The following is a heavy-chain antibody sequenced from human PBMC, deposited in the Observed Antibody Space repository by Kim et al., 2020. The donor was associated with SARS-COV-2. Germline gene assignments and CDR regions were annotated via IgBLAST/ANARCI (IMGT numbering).Heavy chain of an antibody. CDR1: GFTFSGSA. Sequence: GGSLGLSCAASGFTFSGSALHWVRQASGKGLEWVGRIKNKGNTYATGYVASVKGRFTISRDDSKNTAYLQMNSLKSEDTAVYFCTIGYCSGGTCYPRFDPWGQGTLVSVSS. V-gene: IGHV3-73*01. J-gene: IGHJ5*02. CDR3: TIGYCSGGTCYPRFDP. D-gene: IGHD2-15*01. CDR2: IKNKGNTYAT.